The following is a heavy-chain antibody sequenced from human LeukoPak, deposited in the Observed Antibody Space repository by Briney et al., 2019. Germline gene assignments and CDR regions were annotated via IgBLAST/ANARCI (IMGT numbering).Heavy chain of an antibody. V-gene: IGHV5-51*01. CDR2: IYPGDSGP. D-gene: IGHD1-26*01. CDR1: GYSFTSYC. J-gene: IGHJ3*01. CDR3: GMSGDRVPLQDDVFDV. Sequence: GEFLKTSCKVSGYSFTSYCIGWVRQMPGKGLEWMGIIYPGDSGPTYSPSFQGQVTISVDKSINTAYLQWSSLQASDTAMYYCGMSGDRVPLQDDVFDVWGQGTMVTVST.